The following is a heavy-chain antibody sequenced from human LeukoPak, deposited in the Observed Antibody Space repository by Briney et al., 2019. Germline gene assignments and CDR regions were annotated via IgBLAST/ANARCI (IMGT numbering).Heavy chain of an antibody. Sequence: GESLRLSCVGSGFTFRDYWMNWVRQTPGKGPEWVADINQDGSEKYYADSVKGRFTSSRDNAKNSLFLQMDSLRVEDTALYYCVRGSRWPVGGGVPSENWGQGTRVTVSS. V-gene: IGHV3-7*01. CDR2: INQDGSEK. D-gene: IGHD3-16*01. CDR1: GFTFRDYW. CDR3: VRGSRWPVGGGVPSEN. J-gene: IGHJ3*02.